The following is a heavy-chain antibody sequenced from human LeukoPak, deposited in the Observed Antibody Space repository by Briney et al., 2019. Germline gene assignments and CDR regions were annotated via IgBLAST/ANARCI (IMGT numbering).Heavy chain of an antibody. D-gene: IGHD3-22*01. CDR3: ARDSRDSSGYLAPTWFDS. Sequence: SETLSLTCTVSGGSISSYYWSWIRQPPGKGLEWIGYIYYSGSTNYNPSLKSRVTISVDTSKNQFSLKLSSVTAADTAVYYCARDSRDSSGYLAPTWFDSWGQGTLVTVSS. J-gene: IGHJ5*01. CDR1: GGSISSYY. V-gene: IGHV4-59*01. CDR2: IYYSGST.